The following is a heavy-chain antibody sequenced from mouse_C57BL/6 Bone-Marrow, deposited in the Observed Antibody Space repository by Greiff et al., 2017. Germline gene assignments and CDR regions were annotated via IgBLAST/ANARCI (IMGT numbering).Heavy chain of an antibody. CDR2: INPSSGYT. CDR3: ARNEVLLRSGYAMNY. D-gene: IGHD1-1*01. CDR1: GYTFTSYW. V-gene: IGHV1-7*01. J-gene: IGHJ4*01. Sequence: VQLQQSGAELAKPGASVKLSCKASGYTFTSYWMHWVKQRPGQGLEWIGYINPSSGYTKYNPKFKDKDTLTADKSSSTAYMQLSSLTYENSEVYYYARNEVLLRSGYAMNYWGQGTSVTVSS.